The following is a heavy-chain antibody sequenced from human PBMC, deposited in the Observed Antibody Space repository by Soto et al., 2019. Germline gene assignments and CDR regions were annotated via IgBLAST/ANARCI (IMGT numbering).Heavy chain of an antibody. Sequence: QVQLQESGPGLVKPSQTLSLTCTVSGGSISSGGYYWSWIRQHPGKGLEWIGYIYYSGSTYYNPSLKSRVTISVDTSKNQFSLKLSSVTAADTAVYYCARGMGYSSSSVPGGFDYWGQGTLVTVSS. D-gene: IGHD6-6*01. J-gene: IGHJ4*02. V-gene: IGHV4-31*03. CDR3: ARGMGYSSSSVPGGFDY. CDR2: IYYSGST. CDR1: GGSISSGGYY.